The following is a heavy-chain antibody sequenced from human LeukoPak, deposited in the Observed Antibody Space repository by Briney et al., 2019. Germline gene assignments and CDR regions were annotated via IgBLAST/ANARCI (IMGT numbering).Heavy chain of an antibody. CDR1: GGSLSGYY. D-gene: IGHD2/OR15-2a*01. CDR2: INHSGST. J-gene: IGHJ4*02. Sequence: SETLSLTCAVYGGSLSGYYWSWIRQPPGKGLEWSGEINHSGSTNYNPSLKSRVTISVDTYKNQFSLKLSSVTAAATAVYYCARGPFRLSRRFDYWGQGTLVTVSS. CDR3: ARGPFRLSRRFDY. V-gene: IGHV4-34*01.